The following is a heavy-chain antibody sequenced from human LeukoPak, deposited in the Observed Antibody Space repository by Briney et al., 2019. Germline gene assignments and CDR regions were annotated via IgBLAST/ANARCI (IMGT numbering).Heavy chain of an antibody. D-gene: IGHD6-13*01. CDR3: ARLGIITAAGSNDY. Sequence: GGSLGLSCAASGFTFSNYWMSWVRQAPGKGLEWVANIKFDGSDKFYVDSVKGRFTISRDNAKNLLYLQMNSRRAEDTAVYYCARLGIITAAGSNDYWGQGTLVTVSS. CDR1: GFTFSNYW. CDR2: IKFDGSDK. V-gene: IGHV3-7*03. J-gene: IGHJ4*02.